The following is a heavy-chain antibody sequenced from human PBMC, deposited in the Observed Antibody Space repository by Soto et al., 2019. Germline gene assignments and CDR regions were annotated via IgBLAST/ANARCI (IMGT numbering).Heavy chain of an antibody. D-gene: IGHD2-21*01. CDR1: GASVSSGTHF. CDR3: ARGLRPYCSTTTCPPADVV. V-gene: IGHV4-61*01. J-gene: IGHJ6*02. CDR2: IHYRGST. Sequence: QVQLQESGPGLVKPSETLSLTCTVSGASVSSGTHFWSWIRQPPGKGLEWIGNIHYRGSTSYNPSLRGRVTISRDMSKNQFSLKVTSVTAADTAVYFCARGLRPYCSTTTCPPADVVWGQGTTVTVSS.